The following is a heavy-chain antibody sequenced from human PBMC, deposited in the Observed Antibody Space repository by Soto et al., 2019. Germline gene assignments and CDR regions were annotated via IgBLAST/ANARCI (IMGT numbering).Heavy chain of an antibody. D-gene: IGHD4-4*01. V-gene: IGHV3-30-3*01. CDR2: ISNDGARK. CDR1: GFAFRSYA. CDR3: ANTITCNYAC. J-gene: IGHJ1*01. Sequence: QEQLVESGGGVVQPGRSLRLSCAASGFAFRSYAMHWVRQAPGKGLEWVAVISNDGARKIYADSVKGRFNISRDNSRNTLYLQMNSLRLEDADVYFCANTITCNYACWGQGTLVTVSS.